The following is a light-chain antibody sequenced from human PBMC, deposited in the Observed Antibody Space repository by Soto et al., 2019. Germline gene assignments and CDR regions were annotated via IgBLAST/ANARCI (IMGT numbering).Light chain of an antibody. CDR1: QSVSSLY. J-gene: IGKJ5*01. V-gene: IGKV3-20*01. CDR2: GAS. Sequence: PGERATLSCRASQSVSSLYLAWYQQKPGQAPRLLIYGASSRATGIPDRFSGSGSGTDFTLIISRLEPEDFAVYYCQQYGSSFGQGTRLDIK. CDR3: QQYGSS.